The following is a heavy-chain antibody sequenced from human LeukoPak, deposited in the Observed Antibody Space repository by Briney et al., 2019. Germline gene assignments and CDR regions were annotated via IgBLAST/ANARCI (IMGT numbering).Heavy chain of an antibody. V-gene: IGHV3-74*01. D-gene: IGHD5-12*01. J-gene: IGHJ4*02. Sequence: GGSLRLSCAASGFPFSSYLMHWVRQAPGKGLEWVSRVNGDGSTTTYADSVKGRFSISRDNAKNTLYLQMTRLRVEDTAVYYCAVKGGYNDLDAPFDYWGPGTLVTVSS. CDR2: VNGDGSTT. CDR1: GFPFSSYL. CDR3: AVKGGYNDLDAPFDY.